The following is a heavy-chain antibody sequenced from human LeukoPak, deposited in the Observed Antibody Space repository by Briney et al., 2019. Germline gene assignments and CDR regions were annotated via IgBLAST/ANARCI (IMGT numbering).Heavy chain of an antibody. D-gene: IGHD5-12*01. CDR1: GFTFSSYW. V-gene: IGHV3-21*01. J-gene: IGHJ4*02. CDR3: ARDSGYDSGIY. Sequence: SGGSLRLSCAASGFTFSSYWMHWVRQAPGKGLEWVSSISSSSSYIYYADSVKGRFTIPRDNAKNSLYLQMNCLRAEDTAVYYCARDSGYDSGIYWGQGTLVTVSS. CDR2: ISSSSSYI.